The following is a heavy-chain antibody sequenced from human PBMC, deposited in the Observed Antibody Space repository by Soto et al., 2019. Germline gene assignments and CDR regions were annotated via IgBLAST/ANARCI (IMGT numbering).Heavy chain of an antibody. CDR3: ARDRGAGTYYYYGMDV. CDR2: ISYDGSNK. V-gene: IGHV3-30-3*01. J-gene: IGHJ6*02. CDR1: GGPFSSYA. Sequence: GGSLRLSCTASGGPFSSYAMHWVRQAPGKGLEWVAVISYDGSNKYYADSVKGRFTISRDNSKNTLYLQMNSLRAEDTAVYYCARDRGAGTYYYYGMDVWGQGTTVTVSS. D-gene: IGHD6-13*01.